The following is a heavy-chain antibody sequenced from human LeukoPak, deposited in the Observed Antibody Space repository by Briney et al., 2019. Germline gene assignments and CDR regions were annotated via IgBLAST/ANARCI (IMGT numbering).Heavy chain of an antibody. Sequence: SETLSLTCTVSDDFISSYYWSWIRQPPGQGLEWIGYISNSGSTKYNPSLKSRVTISVDTSKKQFYLEVSSVTAADTAVYYCASLYYYDSSGYSGPHAFDVWGQGTMVTVSS. D-gene: IGHD3-22*01. CDR1: DDFISSYY. J-gene: IGHJ3*01. CDR3: ASLYYYDSSGYSGPHAFDV. CDR2: ISNSGST. V-gene: IGHV4-59*01.